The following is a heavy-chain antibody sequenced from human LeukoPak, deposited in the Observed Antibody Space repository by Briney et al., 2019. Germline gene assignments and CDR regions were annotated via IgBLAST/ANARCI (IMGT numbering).Heavy chain of an antibody. Sequence: PGGSLRLSCAASGFTVSSNYMSWVRQAPGKGLEWVSSISTTSTYIKYADSVKGRFTISRDNAGNSLYLQMNSLRAEDTAVYYCASPGSSLTGGPIWGQGSLVTVSA. J-gene: IGHJ4*02. CDR2: ISTTSTYI. CDR3: ASPGSSLTGGPI. D-gene: IGHD3-9*01. CDR1: GFTVSSNY. V-gene: IGHV3-21*01.